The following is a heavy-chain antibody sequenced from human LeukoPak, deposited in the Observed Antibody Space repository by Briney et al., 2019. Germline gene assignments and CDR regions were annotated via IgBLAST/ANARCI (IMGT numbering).Heavy chain of an antibody. D-gene: IGHD5-18*01. CDR1: GYTFTSYD. V-gene: IGHV1-8*01. CDR2: MNPNSGNT. Sequence: ASVKVSCKASGYTFTSYDINWVRQATGQGLEWMGWMNPNSGNTGYAQKFQGRVTMTRNTSISTAYMELSSLRSEDTAEYYCARRRKYSYGYDAFDIWGQGTMVTVSS. CDR3: ARRRKYSYGYDAFDI. J-gene: IGHJ3*02.